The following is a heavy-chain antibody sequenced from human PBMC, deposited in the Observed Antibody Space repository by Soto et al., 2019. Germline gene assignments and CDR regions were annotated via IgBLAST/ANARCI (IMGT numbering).Heavy chain of an antibody. CDR1: GGSISSYY. CDR2: IYYSGST. V-gene: IGHV4-59*01. Sequence: SETLSLTCTVSGGSISSYYWSWIRQPPGKGLEWIGYIYYSGSTNYNPSLKSRVTISVDTSKNQFSLKLSSVTAADTAVYYCARLTTGILYYFDYWGQGTLVTVSS. CDR3: ARLTTGILYYFDY. J-gene: IGHJ4*02. D-gene: IGHD4-17*01.